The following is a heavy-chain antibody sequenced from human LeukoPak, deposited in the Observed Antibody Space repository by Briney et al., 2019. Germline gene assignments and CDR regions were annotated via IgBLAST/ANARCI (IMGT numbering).Heavy chain of an antibody. CDR1: GGSISSGSYY. Sequence: PSQTLSLTCTVSGGSISSGSYYWSWIRQPAGKGLEWIGRIYTSGSTNYNPSLKSRVTISVDTSKNQFSLKLSSVTAADTAVYYCARGYYDCSGYHNWFDPWGQGTLVTVSS. CDR2: IYTSGST. V-gene: IGHV4-61*02. D-gene: IGHD3-22*01. CDR3: ARGYYDCSGYHNWFDP. J-gene: IGHJ5*02.